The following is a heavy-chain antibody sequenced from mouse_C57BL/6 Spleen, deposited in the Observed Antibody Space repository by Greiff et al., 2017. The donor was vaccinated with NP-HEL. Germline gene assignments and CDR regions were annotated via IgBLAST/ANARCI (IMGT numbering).Heavy chain of an antibody. Sequence: EVQLVESGGDLVKPGGSLKLSCAASGFTFSSYGMSWVRQTPDKRLEWVATISSGGSYTYYPDSVKGRFTISRDNAKNTLYLQMSSLKSEDTAMYYCARQGSTMVTTRYFDYWGQGTTLTVSS. V-gene: IGHV5-6*01. CDR3: ARQGSTMVTTRYFDY. J-gene: IGHJ2*01. CDR1: GFTFSSYG. CDR2: ISSGGSYT. D-gene: IGHD2-2*01.